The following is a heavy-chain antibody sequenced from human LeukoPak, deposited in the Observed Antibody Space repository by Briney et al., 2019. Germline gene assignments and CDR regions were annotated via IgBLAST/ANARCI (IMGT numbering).Heavy chain of an antibody. Sequence: SETLSLTCTVSGGSISSYYWSWIRQPPGKGLEWIGYIYYSGSTNYNPSLKSRVTISVDTSKNQFSLKLSSVTAADTAVYYCANLSPARGSYPGAFDIWGQGAMVTVSS. CDR3: ANLSPARGSYPGAFDI. D-gene: IGHD1-26*01. J-gene: IGHJ3*02. CDR1: GGSISSYY. CDR2: IYYSGST. V-gene: IGHV4-59*12.